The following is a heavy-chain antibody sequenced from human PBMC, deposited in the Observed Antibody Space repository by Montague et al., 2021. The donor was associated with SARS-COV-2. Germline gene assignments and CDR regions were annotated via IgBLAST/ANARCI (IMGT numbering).Heavy chain of an antibody. CDR3: AAGEKDIAASSWDVFYYYGMAG. D-gene: IGHD6-13*01. Sequence: SETLSLTCTVSGGSISSSSYYWGWIRQPPGKGLDWIGSLYYNGSTCYNPSLKSRVTISIATSKNPFSLKLSTVTAADTAVYYCAAGEKDIAASSWDVFYYYGMAGCGEGTIVTVS. V-gene: IGHV4-39*01. J-gene: IGHJ6*02. CDR1: GGSISSSSYY. CDR2: LYYNGST.